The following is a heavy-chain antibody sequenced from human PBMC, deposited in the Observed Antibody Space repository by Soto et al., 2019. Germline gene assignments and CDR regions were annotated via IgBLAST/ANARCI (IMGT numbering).Heavy chain of an antibody. CDR3: ARGGHLAYCGGDCPKPVYYSYYYGMDV. D-gene: IGHD2-21*02. CDR1: GYTFTGYY. Sequence: ASVKVSCKASGYTFTGYYMHWVLQTPGQGLEWMGWINPNSGGTNYAQKVQGWVTMTRDPSISTAYMELSRRRSDDTAVYYCARGGHLAYCGGDCPKPVYYSYYYGMDVWGEGTTVTASS. V-gene: IGHV1-2*04. CDR2: INPNSGGT. J-gene: IGHJ6*04.